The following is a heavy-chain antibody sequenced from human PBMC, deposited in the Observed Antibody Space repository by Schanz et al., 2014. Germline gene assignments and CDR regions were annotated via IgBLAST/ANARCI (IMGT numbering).Heavy chain of an antibody. J-gene: IGHJ6*02. V-gene: IGHV1-2*06. CDR3: ARDGHSSIWDSYYFYAMDV. CDR2: INPNSGGT. Sequence: QVLLVQSGAEVKQPGASVKVSCKASGYTFTAYFIHWVRQAPGQGLEWMGRINPNSGGTNYAENFQGRVTMTRDTSTSTVYMELSRLTSDDTALYYCARDGHSSIWDSYYFYAMDVWGQGTTVTVSS. CDR1: GYTFTAYF. D-gene: IGHD6-13*01.